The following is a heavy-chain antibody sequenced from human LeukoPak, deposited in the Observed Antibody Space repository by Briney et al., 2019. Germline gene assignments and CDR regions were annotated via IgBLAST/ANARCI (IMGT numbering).Heavy chain of an antibody. CDR3: ACLTTADAFDI. V-gene: IGHV4-59*01. J-gene: IGHJ3*02. CDR1: GGSLSSYY. D-gene: IGHD3-22*01. CDR2: IYDSGST. Sequence: PSETLSLTCTVSGGSLSSYYWSWIRQPPGKGLEWIGYIYDSGSTNYNPSLKSRVTISVDTSKNQFSLKLSSVTAADTAVYYCACLTTADAFDIWGQGTMVTVSS.